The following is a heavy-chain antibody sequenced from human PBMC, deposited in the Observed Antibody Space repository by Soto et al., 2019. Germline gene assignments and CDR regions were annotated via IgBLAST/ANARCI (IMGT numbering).Heavy chain of an antibody. D-gene: IGHD1-1*01. Sequence: PSETLSLTCSVSGGSINSYYWTWIRQPPGKGLEWIGYISYSGSTNYNPSLKSRVTISLDTSKNQFSLKLTSVTAADTAVFYCARGQLVTLDYWGQGTLVTVSS. CDR2: ISYSGST. CDR1: GGSINSYY. J-gene: IGHJ4*02. V-gene: IGHV4-59*01. CDR3: ARGQLVTLDY.